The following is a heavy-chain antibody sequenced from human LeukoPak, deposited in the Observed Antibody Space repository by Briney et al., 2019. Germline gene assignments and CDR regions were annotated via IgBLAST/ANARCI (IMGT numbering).Heavy chain of an antibody. V-gene: IGHV3-21*01. CDR1: GFTFSSYA. CDR2: ISSSSSYI. J-gene: IGHJ5*02. D-gene: IGHD3-3*01. CDR3: ARGRFLEWLSRFDP. Sequence: GGSLRLSCAASGFTFSSYAMNWVRQAPGKGLEWVSSISSSSSYIYYADSVKGRFTISRDNAKNSLYLQMNSLRAEDTAVYYCARGRFLEWLSRFDPWGQGTLVTVSS.